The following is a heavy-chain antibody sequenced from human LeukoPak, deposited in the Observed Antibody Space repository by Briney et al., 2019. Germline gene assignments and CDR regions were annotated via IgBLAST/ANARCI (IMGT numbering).Heavy chain of an antibody. CDR1: GFSLSTSGVG. D-gene: IGHD3-3*01. CDR2: IYWDDDK. J-gene: IGHJ5*02. Sequence: KESGPTLVNPTLTLTLTCTFSGFSLSTSGVGVGWIRQPPGKALEWLALIYWDDDKRYSPSLKSRLTITKDTSKNQVVLTMTNMDPVDTATYYCAHRRGDFWSGLLVPYNWFDPWGQGTLVTVSS. V-gene: IGHV2-5*02. CDR3: AHRRGDFWSGLLVPYNWFDP.